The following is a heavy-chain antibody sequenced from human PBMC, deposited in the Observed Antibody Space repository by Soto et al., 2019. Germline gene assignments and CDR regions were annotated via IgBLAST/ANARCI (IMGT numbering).Heavy chain of an antibody. D-gene: IGHD4-17*01. J-gene: IGHJ6*02. CDR1: GFTFSSHA. Sequence: EVKLLESGGTLEQPGGSLTLSCAASGFTFSSHALSCVRQAPGKGLEWVSALSGSGATTYYADSVNGRFTVSRDNSKNTLYLQTNSLRAEDTTVYYCAKPPPTASNTYYYYYGLDAWGQGTAVTVSS. CDR2: LSGSGATT. CDR3: AKPPPTASNTYYYYYGLDA. V-gene: IGHV3-23*01.